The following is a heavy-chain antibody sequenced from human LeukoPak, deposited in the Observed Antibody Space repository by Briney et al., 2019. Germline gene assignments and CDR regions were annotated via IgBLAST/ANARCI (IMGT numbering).Heavy chain of an antibody. CDR2: ITTYKGNM. CDR3: ARDGNESGSGTFYSIGMDV. V-gene: IGHV1-18*01. D-gene: IGHD3-10*01. J-gene: IGHJ6*02. CDR1: GYIFSSHG. Sequence: GASVKVSCKASGYIFSSHGISWVRQAPGEGLEWMGWITTYKGNMAYAPKFQGRVTMTTDTSTSTAYMELRSLRSDDTAVYYCARDGNESGSGTFYSIGMDVWGHGTTVIVSS.